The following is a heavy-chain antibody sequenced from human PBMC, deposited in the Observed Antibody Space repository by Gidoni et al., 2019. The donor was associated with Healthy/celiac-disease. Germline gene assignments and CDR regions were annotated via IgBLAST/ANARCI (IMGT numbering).Heavy chain of an antibody. CDR3: AREGLSGGYYYGMDV. D-gene: IGHD6-25*01. V-gene: IGHV4-31*03. J-gene: IGHJ6*02. CDR2: IYYSGST. CDR1: GGSISSGGYY. Sequence: QVQLQESGPGLVTPSQTLSLTCTVSGGSISSGGYYWSWIRQHPGKGLEWIGYIYYSGSTYYNPSLKSRVTISVDTSKNQFSLKLSSVTAADTAVYYCAREGLSGGYYYGMDVWGQGTTVTVSS.